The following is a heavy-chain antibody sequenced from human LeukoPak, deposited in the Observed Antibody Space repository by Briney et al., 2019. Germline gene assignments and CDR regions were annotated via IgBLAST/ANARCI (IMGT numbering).Heavy chain of an antibody. CDR2: INYSGTT. CDR3: ARSPPLYGDYAQFYFDY. Sequence: SETLSLICTVSGGSISTYYWNWIRQPPGKGLEWIGYINYSGTTSYNPSLKSRVYTSMDTSNKQFSLRLTSVTAADTAAYYCARSPPLYGDYAQFYFDYWGQGALVTVSS. CDR1: GGSISTYY. D-gene: IGHD4-17*01. V-gene: IGHV4-59*08. J-gene: IGHJ4*02.